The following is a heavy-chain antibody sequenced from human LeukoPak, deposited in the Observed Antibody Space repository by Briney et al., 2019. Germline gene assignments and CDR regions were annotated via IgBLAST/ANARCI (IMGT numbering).Heavy chain of an antibody. CDR1: GFTFSSYA. Sequence: GGSLTLSCAAPGFTFSSYAMSWVRQAPGKGLEWVARISGSGGSTNYADSVKGRFTISRDNSKTTLYLKMNSLRAEDTAVYYCAKCRYYYDSPDWFDPWGQGTLVIVSS. J-gene: IGHJ5*02. CDR3: AKCRYYYDSPDWFDP. D-gene: IGHD3-22*01. CDR2: ISGSGGST. V-gene: IGHV3-23*01.